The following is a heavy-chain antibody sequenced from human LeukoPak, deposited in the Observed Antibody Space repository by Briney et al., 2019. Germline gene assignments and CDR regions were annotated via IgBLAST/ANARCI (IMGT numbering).Heavy chain of an antibody. CDR1: GFTFANYA. J-gene: IGHJ4*02. CDR3: AKVPHYDGNSPYFDS. CDR2: VSGSGGET. Sequence: PGGSLRLSCAASGFTFANYAMSWVRQAPGKGLEWVSSVSGSGGETHSTDSVKGRFTISRDNSKGTLYLQLSSLRAEDTAVYYCAKVPHYDGNSPYFDSWGQGTLVTVSS. V-gene: IGHV3-23*01. D-gene: IGHD4-23*01.